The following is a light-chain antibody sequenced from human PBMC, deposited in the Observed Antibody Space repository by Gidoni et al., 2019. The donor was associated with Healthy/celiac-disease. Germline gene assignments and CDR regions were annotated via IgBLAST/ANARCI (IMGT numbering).Light chain of an antibody. CDR1: QDISNY. CDR2: DAS. CDR3: QQYDKT. J-gene: IGKJ3*01. V-gene: IGKV1-33*01. Sequence: DIQMTQSPSSLSASVGDRVTITCQASQDISNYLNWYQQKPGKAPKLLIYDASNLETGVPSRFSGSGSGTDFTFTISSLQPEDIATYYCQQYDKTFXPXTKVDIK.